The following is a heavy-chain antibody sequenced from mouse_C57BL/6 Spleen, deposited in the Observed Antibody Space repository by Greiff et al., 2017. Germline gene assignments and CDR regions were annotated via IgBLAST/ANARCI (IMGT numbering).Heavy chain of an antibody. CDR3: AIYRSGSSYWYFDV. CDR1: GYTFTSYW. Sequence: QVQLQQPGAELVKPGASVKVSCKASGYTFTSYWMHWVKQRPGQGLEWIGRIHPSDSATNSNQKFKGKATLTVDKSSSTAYMQLSSLTSEDSAVYYCAIYRSGSSYWYFDVWGTGTTVTVSS. V-gene: IGHV1-74*01. J-gene: IGHJ1*03. D-gene: IGHD1-1*01. CDR2: IHPSDSAT.